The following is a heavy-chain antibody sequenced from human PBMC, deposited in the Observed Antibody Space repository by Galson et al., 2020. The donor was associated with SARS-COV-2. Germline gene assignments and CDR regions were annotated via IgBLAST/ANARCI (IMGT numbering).Heavy chain of an antibody. CDR1: GFTFSSYG. CDR3: AKNSRPSSGWRSWFDP. CDR2: IWYDGSNK. D-gene: IGHD6-19*01. V-gene: IGHV3-33*06. J-gene: IGHJ5*02. Sequence: GGSLRLSCAASGFTFSSYGMHWVRQAPGKGLEWVAVIWYDGSNKYYADSVKGRFTISRDNSKNTLYLQMNSLRAEDTAVYYCAKNSRPSSGWRSWFDPWGQGTLVTVSS.